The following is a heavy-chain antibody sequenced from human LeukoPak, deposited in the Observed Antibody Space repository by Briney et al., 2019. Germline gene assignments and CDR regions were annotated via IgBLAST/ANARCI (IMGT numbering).Heavy chain of an antibody. V-gene: IGHV1-69*01. D-gene: IGHD6-13*01. Sequence: GASVKVSCKASGGTFSSYAISWVRQAPGQGLEWMGGIIPIFGTANYAQKFQGRVTITADESTSTAYMELSSLRSEDTAVYYCARAGSSWYGGTLWGQGTLVTVSS. J-gene: IGHJ4*02. CDR2: IIPIFGTA. CDR3: ARAGSSWYGGTL. CDR1: GGTFSSYA.